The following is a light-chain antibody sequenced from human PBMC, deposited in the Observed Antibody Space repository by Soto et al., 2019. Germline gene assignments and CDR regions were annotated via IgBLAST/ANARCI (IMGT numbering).Light chain of an antibody. J-gene: IGKJ1*01. V-gene: IGKV1-8*01. Sequence: AIRMTQSPSSLSASTGDRVTITCRASQGISSYLAWYQQKPGKDPKLLIYAASTLQSGFPSRFSGSGSGTDFTLTISCLQSEDFATYYCQQYYSYPRTFGQGTKVEIK. CDR3: QQYYSYPRT. CDR2: AAS. CDR1: QGISSY.